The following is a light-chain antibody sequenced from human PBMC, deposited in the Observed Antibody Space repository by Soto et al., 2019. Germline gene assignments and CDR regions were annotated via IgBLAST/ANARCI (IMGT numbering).Light chain of an antibody. V-gene: IGKV3-11*01. CDR1: QSAGSH. CDR3: QQRNYSLN. CDR2: DTS. Sequence: EIVLTQSPATLSLSPGEGATLSCRASQSAGSHLAWYQQKPGQAPRPLSYDTSNRATGIPARFIGSGSGTDFTLNISCLEPEDFAGYYCQQRNYSLNFGGGTKVETK. J-gene: IGKJ4*01.